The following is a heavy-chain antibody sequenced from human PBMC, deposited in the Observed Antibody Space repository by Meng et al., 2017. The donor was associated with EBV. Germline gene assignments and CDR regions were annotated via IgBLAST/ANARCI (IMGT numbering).Heavy chain of an antibody. CDR3: AKSSSSTPGVVDS. J-gene: IGHJ4*02. Sequence: QVQLPAPGPVLVKPSATLALTCTVSVASVSGGTFPWSWIRQPPGKELQWIGYIYDGGTTIYNPSLKSRVTIFLDTSRNQFSLGLRSVTTADTAVYYCAKSSSSTPGVVDSWGQGTLVTVSS. D-gene: IGHD2-2*01. CDR1: VASVSGGTFP. V-gene: IGHV4-61*01. CDR2: IYDGGTT.